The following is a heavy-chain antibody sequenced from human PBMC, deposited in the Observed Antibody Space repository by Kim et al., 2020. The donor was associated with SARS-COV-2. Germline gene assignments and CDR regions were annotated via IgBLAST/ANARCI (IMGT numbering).Heavy chain of an antibody. D-gene: IGHD6-19*01. CDR3: ARDLRGSSGWLYYYYGMDV. Sequence: ASVKVSCKASGYTFTSYGISWVRQAPGQGLEWMGWISAYNGNTNYAQKLQGRVTMTTDTSTSTAYMELRSLRSDDTAVYYCARDLRGSSGWLYYYYGMDVWGQGTTVTVSS. CDR1: GYTFTSYG. V-gene: IGHV1-18*01. J-gene: IGHJ6*02. CDR2: ISAYNGNT.